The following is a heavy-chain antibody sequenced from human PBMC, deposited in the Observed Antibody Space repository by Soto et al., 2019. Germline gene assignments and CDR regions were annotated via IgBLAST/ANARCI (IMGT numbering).Heavy chain of an antibody. D-gene: IGHD5-18*01. CDR1: GFPFNTYG. CDR2: ISYDGSNK. CDR3: AQDIVRYTYGACDY. J-gene: IGHJ4*02. V-gene: IGHV3-30*18. Sequence: QVQLVESGGAVVQPGKSLRLSCAASGFPFNTYGMYWVGQAPGKGLEWVAAISYDGSNKYHADSVKGRFTISRDNSTNTLYLNMNSLRVEDTAVSYCAQDIVRYTYGACDYWGQGALFTVSS.